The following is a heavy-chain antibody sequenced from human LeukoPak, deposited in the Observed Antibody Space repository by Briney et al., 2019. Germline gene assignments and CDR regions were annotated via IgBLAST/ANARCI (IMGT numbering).Heavy chain of an antibody. J-gene: IGHJ4*02. CDR2: INDSGGST. CDR3: AKPAISSRGWYYDY. D-gene: IGHD6-19*01. Sequence: PGGSLRLSCAASGFTFSNYAMSWVRQAPGKGLEWVSAINDSGGSTYYADSVKGRFTISRDNSKYTLYLQMNSLRAEDTAVYYCAKPAISSRGWYYDYWGQGTLVTVSS. V-gene: IGHV3-23*01. CDR1: GFTFSNYA.